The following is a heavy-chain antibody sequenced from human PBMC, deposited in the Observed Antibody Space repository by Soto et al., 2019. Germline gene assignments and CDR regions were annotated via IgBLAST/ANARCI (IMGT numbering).Heavy chain of an antibody. V-gene: IGHV4-39*02. CDR2: TSYSGRT. CDR3: ARDGGCDSSYPRYFDY. D-gene: IGHD3-16*02. Sequence: SETLSLTCTVSGGSINTDPYFWGWIRQPPGKGPEWIGSTSYSGRTHDNPSLTSRLTMSVDTSKSQFSLSLSSVTAADTAVYYCARDGGCDSSYPRYFDYWGQGSLVTVSS. J-gene: IGHJ4*02. CDR1: GGSINTDPYF.